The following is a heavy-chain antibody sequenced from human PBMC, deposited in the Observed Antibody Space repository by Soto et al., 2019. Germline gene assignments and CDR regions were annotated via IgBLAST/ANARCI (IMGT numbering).Heavy chain of an antibody. V-gene: IGHV3-23*01. D-gene: IGHD3-3*01. CDR2: ISGGGGST. CDR3: AKEGHYDFWSGYYGRFDP. Sequence: GGSLRLSCTASGFPFISYWMHWVCQAQGKGLEWVSAISGGGGSTYYADSVKGRFTISRDNSKNTLYLQMNSLRAEDTAVYYCAKEGHYDFWSGYYGRFDPWGQGTLVTVSS. CDR1: GFPFISYW. J-gene: IGHJ5*02.